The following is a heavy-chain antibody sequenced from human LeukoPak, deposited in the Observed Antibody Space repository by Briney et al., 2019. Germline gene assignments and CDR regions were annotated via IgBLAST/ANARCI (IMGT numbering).Heavy chain of an antibody. CDR2: FDPEDGET. CDR3: ATDRPPGYYDSSGYSY. V-gene: IGHV1-24*01. CDR1: GYTFTSYY. D-gene: IGHD3-22*01. J-gene: IGHJ4*02. Sequence: GASVKVSCKASGYTFTSYYMHWLRQAPGKGLEWMGGFDPEDGETIYAQKFQGRVTMTEDTSTDTAYMELSSLRSEDTAVYYCATDRPPGYYDSSGYSYWGQGTLVTVSS.